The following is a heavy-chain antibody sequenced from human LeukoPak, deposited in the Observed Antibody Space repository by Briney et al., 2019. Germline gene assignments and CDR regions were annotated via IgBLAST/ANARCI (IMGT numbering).Heavy chain of an antibody. Sequence: SVKVSCKASGGTFSSYAISWVRQAPGQGLEWMGRIIPILGIANYAQKFQGRVTITADKSTSTAYMELSSLRSEDTAVYYCARDLRYCSGGSCYSAHSYFDYWGQGTLVTVSS. CDR3: ARDLRYCSGGSCYSAHSYFDY. V-gene: IGHV1-69*04. D-gene: IGHD2-15*01. CDR2: IIPILGIA. J-gene: IGHJ4*02. CDR1: GGTFSSYA.